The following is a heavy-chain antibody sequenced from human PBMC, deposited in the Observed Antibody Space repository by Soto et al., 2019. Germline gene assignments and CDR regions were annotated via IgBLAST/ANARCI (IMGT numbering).Heavy chain of an antibody. V-gene: IGHV1-69*13. J-gene: IGHJ4*02. CDR3: AADRTYCGGDCYVD. Sequence: SVKVSCKASGGTFSSDSFSWVRQAPGQGLEWMGGIVPMFDTPIYAQKFQDRVTITADESTSTAYMQLSSLRSGDTAVYYCAADRTYCGGDCYVDWGQGTLVTVSS. CDR1: GGTFSSDS. D-gene: IGHD2-21*02. CDR2: IVPMFDTP.